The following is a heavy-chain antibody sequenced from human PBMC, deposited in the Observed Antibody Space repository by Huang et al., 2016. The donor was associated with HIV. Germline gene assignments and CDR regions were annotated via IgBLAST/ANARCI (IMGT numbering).Heavy chain of an antibody. CDR2: MTPNAGNT. J-gene: IGHJ4*02. CDR3: ARSAYGDLDY. V-gene: IGHV1-8*02. CDR1: GYTFTNYD. D-gene: IGHD4-17*01. Sequence: QVHLVQSGAEVKKPGASVKVSCKASGYTFTNYDINCVRQAPGRGLEWMGGMTPNAGNTGFAQRFQGRVTMTRKTSITTAYMELTSLTSEDTAVYYCARSAYGDLDYWGLGTLVIVSS.